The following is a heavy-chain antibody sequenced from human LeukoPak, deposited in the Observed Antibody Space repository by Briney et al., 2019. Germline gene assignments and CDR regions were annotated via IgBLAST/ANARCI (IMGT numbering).Heavy chain of an antibody. CDR3: AGLSGYDPYYFDY. D-gene: IGHD5-12*01. CDR2: INPNSGGT. J-gene: IGHJ4*02. CDR1: GYSFTGYY. Sequence: ASVKVSCKASGYSFTGYYMHWVRQAPGQGLEGMGCINPNSGGTDYAQKFQGRVTMTRDTSISTAYMELSRLTSDDTAVYYCAGLSGYDPYYFDYWGQGTLVAVSS. V-gene: IGHV1-2*02.